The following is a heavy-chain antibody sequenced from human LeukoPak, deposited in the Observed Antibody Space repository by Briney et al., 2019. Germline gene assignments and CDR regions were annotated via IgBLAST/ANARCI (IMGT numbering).Heavy chain of an antibody. J-gene: IGHJ4*02. CDR1: GGTFSSYA. D-gene: IGHD3-3*01. V-gene: IGHV1-18*01. Sequence: DSVKVSCKASGGTFSSYAISWVRQAPGQGLEWMGWISAYNGNTNYAQKLQGRVTMTTDTSTSTAYMELRSLRSDDTAVYYCARHAYDFWSGYYVYWGQGTLVTVSS. CDR2: ISAYNGNT. CDR3: ARHAYDFWSGYYVY.